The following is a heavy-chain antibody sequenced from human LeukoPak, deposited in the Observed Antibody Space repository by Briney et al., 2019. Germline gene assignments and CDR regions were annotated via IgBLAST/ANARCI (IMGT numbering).Heavy chain of an antibody. V-gene: IGHV3-30*02. J-gene: IGHJ1*01. Sequence: PGGSLRLSCAASGFTFSSYCMHWVRQAPGKGLEWVAFIRYDGSNKYYADSVKGRFTISRDNSKNTLYLQMNRLRAEDTAVYYCAKETPTTVTSPFQHWGQGTLVTVSS. CDR2: IRYDGSNK. CDR1: GFTFSSYC. D-gene: IGHD4-17*01. CDR3: AKETPTTVTSPFQH.